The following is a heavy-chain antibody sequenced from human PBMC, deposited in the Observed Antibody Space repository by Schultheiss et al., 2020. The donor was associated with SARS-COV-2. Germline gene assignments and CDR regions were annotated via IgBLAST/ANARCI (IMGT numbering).Heavy chain of an antibody. J-gene: IGHJ6*02. D-gene: IGHD2-2*01. V-gene: IGHV3-15*01. Sequence: GGSLRLSCAASGFTFSNAWMRWVRQAPGKGLEWIGRIRSKAAGGFTDYAAPLKGRFSISRDDSKSIAYLQMNSLKTEDTAVYYCTRDRTIGSSYYGMDVWGQGTTVTVSS. CDR1: GFTFSNAW. CDR3: TRDRTIGSSYYGMDV. CDR2: IRSKAAGGFT.